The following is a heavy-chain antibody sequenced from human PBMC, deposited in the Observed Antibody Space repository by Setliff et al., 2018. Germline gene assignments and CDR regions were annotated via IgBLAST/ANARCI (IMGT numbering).Heavy chain of an antibody. CDR2: ISGSAQTT. CDR3: ANSRVTNFRGHLYLPRGLDV. V-gene: IGHV3-23*01. CDR1: GFTFSSYA. J-gene: IGHJ6*02. D-gene: IGHD3-16*01. Sequence: GGSLRLSCAASGFTFSSYAITWVRQAPGKGLEWVSMISGSAQTTYYADSVKGRFTISRDNSKNTVYLEMDGLRPEDTAVYYCANSRVTNFRGHLYLPRGLDVWGQGTTVTVSS.